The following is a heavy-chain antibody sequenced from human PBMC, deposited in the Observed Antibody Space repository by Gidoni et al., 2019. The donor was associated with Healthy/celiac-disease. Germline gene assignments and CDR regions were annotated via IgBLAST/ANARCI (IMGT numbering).Heavy chain of an antibody. D-gene: IGHD3-10*01. Sequence: EVQLVESGGGLVQPGGSLRLSCAASGFTFSSYSMNWVRQAPGKGLEWVSYISSSSSTIYYADSVKGRFTISRDNAKNSLYLQMNSLRAEDTAVYYCARDPTGYGSGMDGMDVWGQGTTVTVSS. CDR1: GFTFSSYS. J-gene: IGHJ6*02. CDR2: ISSSSSTI. CDR3: ARDPTGYGSGMDGMDV. V-gene: IGHV3-48*01.